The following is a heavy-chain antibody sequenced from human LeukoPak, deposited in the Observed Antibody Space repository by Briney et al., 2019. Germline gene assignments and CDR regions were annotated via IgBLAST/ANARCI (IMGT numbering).Heavy chain of an antibody. V-gene: IGHV4-34*01. J-gene: IGHJ4*02. CDR2: INHRGNS. CDR3: AGSSYIGLDF. D-gene: IGHD3-22*01. CDR1: SGSFSDYN. Sequence: SETLSLTCAVNSGSFSDYNWSWIRQPPGKGLEWIGEINHRGNSNYNPSLKSRVTISVDTSKNQFSLRLSSVTAADTAVYYCAGSSYIGLDFWGQGTLVTVSS.